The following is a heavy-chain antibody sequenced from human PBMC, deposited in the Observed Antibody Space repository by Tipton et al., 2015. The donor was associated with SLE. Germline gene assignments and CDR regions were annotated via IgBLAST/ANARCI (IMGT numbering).Heavy chain of an antibody. J-gene: IGHJ4*02. V-gene: IGHV4-59*12. CDR1: GGSISSYY. CDR2: IYYSGST. CDR3: ARGAETFYYFDY. Sequence: TLSLTCTVSGGSISSYYWSWIRQPPGKGLEWIGYIYYSGSTNYNPSLKSRVTISVDTSKNQFSLKLSSVTAADTAVYYCARGAETFYYFDYWGQGTLVTVSS.